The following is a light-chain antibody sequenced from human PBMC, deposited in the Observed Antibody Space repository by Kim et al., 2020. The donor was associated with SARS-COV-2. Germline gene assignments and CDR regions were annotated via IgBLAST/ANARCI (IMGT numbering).Light chain of an antibody. J-gene: IGLJ1*01. V-gene: IGLV2-14*03. Sequence: GQSITISCTGTSSDVGGYNYVSWYQQHPGEVPKLVIYDVTKRPSGVSNRFSGSKSGNMASLTISGLQSEDEADYYCCSFIDTSTYVFGTGTKVTVL. CDR2: DVT. CDR3: CSFIDTSTYV. CDR1: SSDVGGYNY.